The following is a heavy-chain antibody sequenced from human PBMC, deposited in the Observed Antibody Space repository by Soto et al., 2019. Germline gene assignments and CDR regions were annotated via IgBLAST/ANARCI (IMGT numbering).Heavy chain of an antibody. Sequence: PSETLSLTCTISGGAIDSHYWTWIRQPAGKGLEWIGRIYGSGSTKYNPSLQSRVTMSLDTSKNQFSLRLESVTAADTAVYYCARGQRFSDWFDPWGQGTLVTVSS. CDR3: ARGQRFSDWFDP. CDR2: IYGSGST. V-gene: IGHV4-4*07. D-gene: IGHD3-3*01. CDR1: GGAIDSHY. J-gene: IGHJ5*02.